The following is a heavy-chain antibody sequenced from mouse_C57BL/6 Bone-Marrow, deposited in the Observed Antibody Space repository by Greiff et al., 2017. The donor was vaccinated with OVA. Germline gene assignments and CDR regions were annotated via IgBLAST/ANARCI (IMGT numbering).Heavy chain of an antibody. CDR3: ARDRDSSGYFYAMDY. J-gene: IGHJ4*01. Sequence: EVQLVESGGGLVQPGGSLSLSCAASGFTFTDYYMSWVRQPPGKALEWLGFIRNKANGYTTEYSASVKGRFTISRDNSQSILYLQMNALRAEDSATYYCARDRDSSGYFYAMDYWGQGTSVTVSS. CDR2: IRNKANGYTT. CDR1: GFTFTDYY. D-gene: IGHD3-2*02. V-gene: IGHV7-3*01.